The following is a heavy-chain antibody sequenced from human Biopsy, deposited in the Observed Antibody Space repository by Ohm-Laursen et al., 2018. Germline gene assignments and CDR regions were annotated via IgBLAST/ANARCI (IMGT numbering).Heavy chain of an antibody. CDR1: GDSISSYY. CDR2: VYYSGST. D-gene: IGHD5-12*01. Sequence: SDTLSLTCPVSGDSISSYYWSWIRQPPGKGLQWLGYVYYSGSTNYNPSLKSRVTISVDTSRNQFSLKLSSVTAADTAVYYCAGRPWPNAFDIWGQGTMVTVSS. V-gene: IGHV4-59*07. J-gene: IGHJ3*02. CDR3: AGRPWPNAFDI.